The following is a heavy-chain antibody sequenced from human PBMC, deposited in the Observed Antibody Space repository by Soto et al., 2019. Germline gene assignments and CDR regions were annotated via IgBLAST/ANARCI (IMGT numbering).Heavy chain of an antibody. CDR2: INAGNGNT. CDR1: GYTFTSYV. V-gene: IGHV1-3*01. CDR3: ARDRCTNGVCYTRSFDY. Sequence: GASVKVSCKASGYTFTSYVIHWVRQAPGQRLEWMGWINAGNGNTKYSQKFQGRVTITRDTSASTAYMELSSLISEDTVMYYCARDRCTNGVCYTRSFDYWGQGTLVTVSS. D-gene: IGHD2-8*01. J-gene: IGHJ4*02.